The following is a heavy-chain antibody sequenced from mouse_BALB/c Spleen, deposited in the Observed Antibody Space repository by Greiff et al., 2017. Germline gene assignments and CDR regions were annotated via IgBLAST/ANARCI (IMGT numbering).Heavy chain of an antibody. J-gene: IGHJ1*01. CDR2: INSNGGST. CDR1: GFTFSSYY. CDR3: ARHDWDEGYFDV. V-gene: IGHV5-6-2*01. Sequence: EVKVVESGGGLVKLGGSLKLSCAASGFTFSSYYMSWVRQTPEKRLELVAAINSNGGSTYYPDTVKGRFTISRDNAKNTLYLQMSSLKSEDTALYYCARHDWDEGYFDVWGAGTTVTVSS. D-gene: IGHD4-1*01.